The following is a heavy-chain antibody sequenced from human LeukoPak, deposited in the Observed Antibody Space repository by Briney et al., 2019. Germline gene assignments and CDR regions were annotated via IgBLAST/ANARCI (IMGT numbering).Heavy chain of an antibody. V-gene: IGHV3-30*18. CDR3: AKDPTVATIFRVDY. CDR1: GLTFSSYG. Sequence: GGSLRLSCAASGLTFSSYGMHWVRQAPGKGLEWVAVISYDGSNKYYADSVKGRFTISRDNSKNTLYLQMNSQRAEDTAVYYCAKDPTVATIFRVDYWGQGTLVTVSS. D-gene: IGHD5-12*01. CDR2: ISYDGSNK. J-gene: IGHJ4*02.